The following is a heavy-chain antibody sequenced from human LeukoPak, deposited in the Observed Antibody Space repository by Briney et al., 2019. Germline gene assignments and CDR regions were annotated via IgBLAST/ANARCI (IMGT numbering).Heavy chain of an antibody. CDR2: INHSGST. Sequence: PSETLSLTCAVYGGSFSGYYWSWIRQPPGKGLEWIGEINHSGSTNYNPSLKSRVTISVDTSKNQFSLKLSSVTAADTAVYYCARGIAAAGTRSHYYYMDVWGKGTTVTVSS. CDR1: GGSFSGYY. CDR3: ARGIAAAGTRSHYYYMDV. J-gene: IGHJ6*03. D-gene: IGHD6-13*01. V-gene: IGHV4-34*01.